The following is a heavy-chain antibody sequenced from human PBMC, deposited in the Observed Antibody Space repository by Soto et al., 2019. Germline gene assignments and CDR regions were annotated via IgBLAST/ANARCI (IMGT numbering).Heavy chain of an antibody. Sequence: SATLSLTCTVSGGSISSSGYYWGWIRQPPGKGLEWIGSIYYSGSTYYNPSLKSRVTISVDTSKNQFSLKLSSVTAADTAVYYCARTMTTVTTTPWFDPWGQGTLVTVSS. CDR2: IYYSGST. D-gene: IGHD4-17*01. CDR3: ARTMTTVTTTPWFDP. V-gene: IGHV4-39*01. CDR1: GGSISSSGYY. J-gene: IGHJ5*02.